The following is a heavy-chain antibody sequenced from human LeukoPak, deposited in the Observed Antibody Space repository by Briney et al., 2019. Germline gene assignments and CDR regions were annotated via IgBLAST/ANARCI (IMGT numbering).Heavy chain of an antibody. V-gene: IGHV7-4-1*02. CDR1: GYTFTNYA. CDR3: ARGGYSSSWGLADVFDI. Sequence: ASVTVSCMASGYTFTNYAMNWVRQAPGQGLEWMGWINTNTGNPTYAQGFTGRFVFSLDTSVSTAYLQISSLKAEDTAVYYCARGGYSSSWGLADVFDIWGQGTMVTVSS. CDR2: INTNTGNP. D-gene: IGHD6-13*01. J-gene: IGHJ3*02.